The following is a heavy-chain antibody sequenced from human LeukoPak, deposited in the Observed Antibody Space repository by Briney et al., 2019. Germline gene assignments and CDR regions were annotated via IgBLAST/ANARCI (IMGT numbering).Heavy chain of an antibody. CDR2: INHSGST. CDR3: ARGLGY. Sequence: SETLTLTCAVYGGSFSGYYWSWIRQPPGKGLEWIGEINHSGSTNYNPSLKSRVTISVDTSKNQFSLKLSSVTAADTAVYYCARGLGYWGQGTLVTVSS. D-gene: IGHD3-16*01. J-gene: IGHJ4*02. CDR1: GGSFSGYY. V-gene: IGHV4-34*01.